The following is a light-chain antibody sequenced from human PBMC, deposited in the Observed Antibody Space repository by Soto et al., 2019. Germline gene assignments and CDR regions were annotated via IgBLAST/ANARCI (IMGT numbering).Light chain of an antibody. CDR2: GAS. CDR3: QHYGSSPPLIT. V-gene: IGKV3-20*01. Sequence: EIVLTQSPGTLSLSPGERATLSCRASQSVNSNYLAWYQQRPGQAPRLLIYGASSRATGIPDRFSGGGSETVFALTISSLEPADFAVYYCQHYGSSPPLITFGRGTRLEIK. J-gene: IGKJ5*01. CDR1: QSVNSNY.